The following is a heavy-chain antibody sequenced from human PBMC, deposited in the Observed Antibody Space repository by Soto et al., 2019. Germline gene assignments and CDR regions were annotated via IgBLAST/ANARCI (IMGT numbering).Heavy chain of an antibody. CDR1: GGSFSGYY. V-gene: IGHV4-34*01. CDR2: INHSGST. CDR3: ARVRGLLWFGELFYYYYGMDV. J-gene: IGHJ6*02. Sequence: ETLSLTCAVYGGSFSGYYWSWIRQPPVKGREWIGEINHSGSTNYNPSLKSRVTISVDTSKNQFSLKLSSVTAADTAVYYCARVRGLLWFGELFYYYYGMDVWGQGTTVTVSS. D-gene: IGHD3-10*01.